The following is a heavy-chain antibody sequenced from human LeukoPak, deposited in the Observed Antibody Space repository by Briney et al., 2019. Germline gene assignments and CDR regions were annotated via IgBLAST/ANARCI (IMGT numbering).Heavy chain of an antibody. Sequence: KPSETLSLTCAVYGVSFSGYYWSWLRQPPGKGLEWLGEINHSGSTNYNPSLKSRVTISVDTSKNQFSLKLSSVTAADTAVYYCARGSSGWYRGWFDPWGQGTLVTVSS. D-gene: IGHD6-19*01. CDR3: ARGSSGWYRGWFDP. CDR2: INHSGST. V-gene: IGHV4-34*01. CDR1: GVSFSGYY. J-gene: IGHJ5*02.